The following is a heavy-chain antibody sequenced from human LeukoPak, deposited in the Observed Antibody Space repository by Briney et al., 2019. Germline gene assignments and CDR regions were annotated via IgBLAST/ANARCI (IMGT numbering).Heavy chain of an antibody. J-gene: IGHJ3*02. CDR2: ITGDTGDP. Sequence: ASVKVSCKASGYTFTSYGISWVRQAPGQGLEWMGWITGDTGDPTYAQGFTGRFVFSLDTSVTTAYLQINSLKADDTAAYYCARDGARLDIWGQGTMVTVSS. V-gene: IGHV7-4-1*02. CDR1: GYTFTSYG. D-gene: IGHD4/OR15-4a*01. CDR3: ARDGARLDI.